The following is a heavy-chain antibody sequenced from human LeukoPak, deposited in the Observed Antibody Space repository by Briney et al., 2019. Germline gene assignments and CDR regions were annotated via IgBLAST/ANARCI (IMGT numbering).Heavy chain of an antibody. J-gene: IGHJ6*03. Sequence: ASVKVSCKASGYTFTSYDINWVRQATGQGLEWLGWMNPNSGNTGYAQKFQGRVTMTRNTSISTAYMELSSLRSEDTAVYYCARLGIGSSFDYYYYYRDVWGKGTTVTVSS. CDR2: MNPNSGNT. CDR1: GYTFTSYD. V-gene: IGHV1-8*01. D-gene: IGHD6-13*01. CDR3: ARLGIGSSFDYYYYYRDV.